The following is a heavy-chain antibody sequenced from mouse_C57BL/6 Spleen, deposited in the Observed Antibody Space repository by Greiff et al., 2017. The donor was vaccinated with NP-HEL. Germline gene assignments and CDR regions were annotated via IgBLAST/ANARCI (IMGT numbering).Heavy chain of an antibody. Sequence: QVQLQQSGPELVKPGASVKISCKASGYAFSSSWMNWVKQRPGKGLEWIGRIYPGDGDTNYNGKFKGKATLTADKSSSTAYMQLSSLTSEDSAVYFCAIYYSNFYWYFDVWGTGTTVTVSS. D-gene: IGHD2-5*01. CDR2: IYPGDGDT. V-gene: IGHV1-82*01. CDR1: GYAFSSSW. J-gene: IGHJ1*03. CDR3: AIYYSNFYWYFDV.